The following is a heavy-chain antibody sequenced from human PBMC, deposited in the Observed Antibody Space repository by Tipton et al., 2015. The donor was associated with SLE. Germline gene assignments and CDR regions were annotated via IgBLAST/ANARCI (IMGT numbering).Heavy chain of an antibody. D-gene: IGHD3-3*01. V-gene: IGHV4-34*01. Sequence: TLSLTCAVYGGSFSGYHWSWIRQPPGKGLEWIGEINHSGSATYNPSLKSRVTISLDTSKNQFSLKLRSVTAADTAVYYCARGGYDFWSGPGIYWGQGTLVTVSS. CDR3: ARGGYDFWSGPGIY. CDR1: GGSFSGYH. CDR2: INHSGSA. J-gene: IGHJ4*02.